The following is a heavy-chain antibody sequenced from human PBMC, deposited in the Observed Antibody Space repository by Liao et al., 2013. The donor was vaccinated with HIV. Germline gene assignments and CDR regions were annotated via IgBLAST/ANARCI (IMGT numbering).Heavy chain of an antibody. J-gene: IGHJ4*02. CDR3: ARGEVATSFDY. CDR1: GGSISNGDSY. Sequence: QVQLQESGPGLVKPSQTLSLTCTVSGGSISNGDSYWSWIRQPPGKGLEWIGYIHYSGSTNYNPSLKSRVTISVDTSKHQFSLKLSSVTAADTAIFYCARGEVATSFDYWGRGNPGHRLL. CDR2: IHYSGST. D-gene: IGHD5-12*01. V-gene: IGHV4-30-4*08.